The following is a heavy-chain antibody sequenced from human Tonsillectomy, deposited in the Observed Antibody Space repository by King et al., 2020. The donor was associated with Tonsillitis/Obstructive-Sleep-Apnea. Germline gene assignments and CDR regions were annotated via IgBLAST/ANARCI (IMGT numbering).Heavy chain of an antibody. V-gene: IGHV3-33*01. CDR2: IWHDGRRK. J-gene: IGHJ4*02. CDR1: GFTFSSYG. D-gene: IGHD3-3*01. CDR3: ARVFGVVTTLDY. Sequence: VQLVESGGGVVQPGRSLRLSCAASGFTFSSYGIHWFRQAPGKVLEWVAVIWHDGRRKYYGDSVKGRFTISRDNSKNTVYLQMNSLRAEDRAVYYCARVFGVVTTLDYWGQGTLVTVSS.